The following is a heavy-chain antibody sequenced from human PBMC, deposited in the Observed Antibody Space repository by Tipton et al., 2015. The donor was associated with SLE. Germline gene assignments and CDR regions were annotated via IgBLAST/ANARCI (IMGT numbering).Heavy chain of an antibody. CDR3: ARVEVGYCSSPSCHIGIFDY. Sequence: QVQLVQSGAEVKKPGASVKVSCKASGYTFTGYYMHWVRQAPGQGLEWMGWINPNSGGTNYAQKFQGRVTMTRDTSISTAYMELSRLRSDDTAVYYCARVEVGYCSSPSCHIGIFDYWGQGTLVTVSS. J-gene: IGHJ4*02. D-gene: IGHD2-2*02. CDR2: INPNSGGT. CDR1: GYTFTGYY. V-gene: IGHV1-2*02.